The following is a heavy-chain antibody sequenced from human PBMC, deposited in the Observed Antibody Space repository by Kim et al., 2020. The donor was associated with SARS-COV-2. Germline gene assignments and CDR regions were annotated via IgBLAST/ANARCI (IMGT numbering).Heavy chain of an antibody. Sequence: GGSLRLSCAASGFTFSSYAMHWVRQAPGKGLEYVSAISSNGGSTYYANSVKGRFTISRDNSKNTLYLQMGSLRAEDMAVYYCARDKEVGATWGGYYYYYYGMDVWGQGTTVTVSS. V-gene: IGHV3-64*01. CDR1: GFTFSSYA. D-gene: IGHD1-26*01. CDR3: ARDKEVGATWGGYYYYYYGMDV. CDR2: ISSNGGST. J-gene: IGHJ6*02.